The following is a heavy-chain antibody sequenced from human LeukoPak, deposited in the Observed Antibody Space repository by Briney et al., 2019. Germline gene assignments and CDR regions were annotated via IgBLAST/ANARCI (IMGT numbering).Heavy chain of an antibody. V-gene: IGHV6-1*01. J-gene: IGHJ4*02. D-gene: IGHD4-11*01. CDR3: ARGDYSSYPFDY. Sequence: SQTLSLTFAISGDSVSSNSAAWNWIRQSPSRGLEWLGRTYYRSKWYNDYALSVKSRITINPDTSRNQFSLQLNSVTPEDTAVYYCARGDYSSYPFDYWGQGTLVTVSS. CDR2: TYYRSKWYN. CDR1: GDSVSSNSAA.